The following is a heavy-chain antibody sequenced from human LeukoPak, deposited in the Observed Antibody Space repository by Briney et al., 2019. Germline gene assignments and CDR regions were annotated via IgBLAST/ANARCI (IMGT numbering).Heavy chain of an antibody. V-gene: IGHV3-7*01. J-gene: IGHJ6*02. CDR3: ARVRSGSSAGNYGMDV. CDR1: GFTFSSYW. Sequence: GGSLRLSCAASGFTFSSYWMNWARQDPGKGLEWVASINHNGNVNYYVDSVKGRFTISRDNAKNTLYLQMNSLRAEDTAVYYCARVRSGSSAGNYGMDVWGQGTTVTVSS. CDR2: INHNGNVN. D-gene: IGHD1-26*01.